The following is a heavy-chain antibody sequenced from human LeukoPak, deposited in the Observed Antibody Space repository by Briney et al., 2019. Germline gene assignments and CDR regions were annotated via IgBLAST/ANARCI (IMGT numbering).Heavy chain of an antibody. V-gene: IGHV3-7*01. Sequence: GGSLRLSCAASGFTFSSYWMTWVRQAPGKGLEWVANIKQDGSGKYYVDPVKGRFTISRDNAKNSLYLQMNSLRAEDTAVYYCAGGRDVYRYWGQGTLVTVSS. CDR1: GFTFSSYW. J-gene: IGHJ4*02. D-gene: IGHD5-24*01. CDR2: IKQDGSGK. CDR3: AGGRDVYRY.